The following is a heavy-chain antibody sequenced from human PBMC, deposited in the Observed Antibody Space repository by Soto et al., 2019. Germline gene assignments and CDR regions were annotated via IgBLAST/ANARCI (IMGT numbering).Heavy chain of an antibody. CDR1: GYTYTSYG. V-gene: IGHV1-18*01. J-gene: IGHJ3*02. Sequence: ASVKVSCKASGYTYTSYGISWVRQAPGQGLEWMGWISAYNGNTNYAQKLQGRVTMTTDTSTSTAYMELRSLRSDDTAVYYCAKGYNWNDAPDDAFDIWGQGTMVTVSS. D-gene: IGHD1-1*01. CDR2: ISAYNGNT. CDR3: AKGYNWNDAPDDAFDI.